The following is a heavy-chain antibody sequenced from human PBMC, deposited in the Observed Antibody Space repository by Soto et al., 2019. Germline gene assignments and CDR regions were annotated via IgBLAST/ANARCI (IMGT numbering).Heavy chain of an antibody. J-gene: IGHJ4*02. V-gene: IGHV1-18*01. Sequence: GASVKVSCKASGYTFSSYHISWVRQAPGQGLEWMGWIAAYNGNTNSAPKFQDRVTMTTDTSTSTGYMELRNLSSDDTAVYYCARSDSGNYDYWGQGTLVTVSS. CDR2: IAAYNGNT. D-gene: IGHD3-22*01. CDR3: ARSDSGNYDY. CDR1: GYTFSSYH.